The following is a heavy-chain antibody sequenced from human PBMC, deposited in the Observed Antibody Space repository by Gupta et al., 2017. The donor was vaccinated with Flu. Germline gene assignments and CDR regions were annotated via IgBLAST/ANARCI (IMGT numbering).Heavy chain of an antibody. CDR2: IIPVFATV. V-gene: IGHV1-69*06. CDR1: GGTFSSDA. Sequence: QVQLVQSGAEVKEPGSSVKVSCKASGGTFSSDAISWVRQAPGQGLEWMGQIIPVFATVNYAQSFQARVTITADTSTTTAYMALSTLKLDETAVYYCARGSVIRVTMGYYGLDVWGQGTMVTVS. CDR3: ARGSVIRVTMGYYGLDV. J-gene: IGHJ6*02. D-gene: IGHD4-17*01.